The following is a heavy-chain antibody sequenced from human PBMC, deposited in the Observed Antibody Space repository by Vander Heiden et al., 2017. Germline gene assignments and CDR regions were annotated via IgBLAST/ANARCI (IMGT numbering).Heavy chain of an antibody. CDR3: APRALRYFDWLLSPFDY. CDR2: ISGSGGST. CDR1: GFTFSSYA. J-gene: IGHJ4*02. D-gene: IGHD3-9*01. Sequence: EVQLLESGGGLVQPGGSLRLSCAASGFTFSSYAMSGVRQAPGKGLEWVSAISGSGGSTYYADAVKGRFTISRDNSKNTLYLQMNSLRAEDTAVYYCAPRALRYFDWLLSPFDYWGQGTLVTVSS. V-gene: IGHV3-23*01.